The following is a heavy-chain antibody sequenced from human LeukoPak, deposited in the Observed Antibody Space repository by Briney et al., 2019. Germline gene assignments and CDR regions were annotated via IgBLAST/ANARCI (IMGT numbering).Heavy chain of an antibody. CDR3: ARDANPSYYYDSSGYSGAFDM. V-gene: IGHV1-18*01. J-gene: IGHJ3*02. CDR2: ISAYNGNT. D-gene: IGHD3-22*01. CDR1: GYTFTSYG. Sequence: ASVKVSCKASGYTFTSYGISWVRQAPGQGLEWMGWISAYNGNTNYAQKLQGRVTMTTDTSTSTAYMELRSLRSDDTAVYYCARDANPSYYYDSSGYSGAFDMWGRGTMVTVSS.